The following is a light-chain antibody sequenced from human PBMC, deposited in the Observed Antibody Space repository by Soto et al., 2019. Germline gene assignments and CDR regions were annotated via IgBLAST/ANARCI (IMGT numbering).Light chain of an antibody. J-gene: IGKJ5*01. CDR2: DAS. V-gene: IGKV3-11*01. CDR1: QSVSSR. Sequence: EIVMTQSPATLSVSPGERATLSCRASQSVSSRLAWYQQKLGQAPRLLIYDASNRATGVPARFSGSGSGTDFTLTISSLEPEDFAVYYGQQRSNWPITFGQGTRLEIK. CDR3: QQRSNWPIT.